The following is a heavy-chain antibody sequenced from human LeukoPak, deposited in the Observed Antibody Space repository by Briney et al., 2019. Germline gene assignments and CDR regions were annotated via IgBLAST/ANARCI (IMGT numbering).Heavy chain of an antibody. J-gene: IGHJ4*02. V-gene: IGHV3-23*01. CDR2: ISGSGGST. CDR1: GFTFSSYA. Sequence: GGSLRLSCAASGFTFSSYAMSWVRQAPGKGLKCVSAISGSGGSTYYADSVKGRFTISRANSKNTLYLQMNSLRAEDTAVYYCAKTRGSGWPSSLDYWGQGTLVTVSS. D-gene: IGHD6-19*01. CDR3: AKTRGSGWPSSLDY.